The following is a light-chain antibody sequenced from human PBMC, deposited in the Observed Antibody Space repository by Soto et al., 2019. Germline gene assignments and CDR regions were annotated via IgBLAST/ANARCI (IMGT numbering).Light chain of an antibody. V-gene: IGKV1-5*01. Sequence: DIQMTQSPSTLSASVGDRVTITCRASQTISNWLAWYQQKPGKAPKLLIYYASILESGVPSRFSGSGSGTDFTLTISRLEPEDFAVYYCQQRYEWPPITFGQGTKVDIK. CDR3: QQRYEWPPIT. CDR2: YAS. J-gene: IGKJ1*01. CDR1: QTISNW.